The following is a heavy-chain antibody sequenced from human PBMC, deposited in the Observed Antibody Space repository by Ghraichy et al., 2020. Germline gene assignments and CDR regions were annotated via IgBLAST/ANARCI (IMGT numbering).Heavy chain of an antibody. CDR2: INHSGST. Sequence: ETLSLTCAVYGGSFSGYYWSWIRQPPGKGLEWIGEINHSGSTNYNPSLKSRVTISVDTSKNQFSLKLSSETAADTAVYYCARRTGYSSSWYRWYYFDYWGQGTLVTVSS. J-gene: IGHJ4*02. CDR3: ARRTGYSSSWYRWYYFDY. V-gene: IGHV4-34*01. D-gene: IGHD6-13*01. CDR1: GGSFSGYY.